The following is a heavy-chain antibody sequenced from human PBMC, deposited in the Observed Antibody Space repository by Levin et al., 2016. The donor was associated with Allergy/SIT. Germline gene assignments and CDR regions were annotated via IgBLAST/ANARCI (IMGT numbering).Heavy chain of an antibody. J-gene: IGHJ6*02. D-gene: IGHD3-16*01. CDR1: GFTFSSYA. V-gene: IGHV3-23*01. Sequence: GGSLRLSCAASGFTFSSYAMSWVRQAPGKGLEWVSVISGGGESAFYADSVKGRFTISRDNSVNMVYLQVNSLRAEDTAVYYCAKGSVDIIMANYYYYNMDVWGQGTTVTVSS. CDR2: ISGGGESA. CDR3: AKGSVDIIMANYYYYNMDV.